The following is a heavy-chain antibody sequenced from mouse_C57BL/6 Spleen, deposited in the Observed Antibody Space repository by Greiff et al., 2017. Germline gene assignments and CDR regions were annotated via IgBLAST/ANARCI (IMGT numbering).Heavy chain of an antibody. CDR1: GYTFTSYW. J-gene: IGHJ4*01. V-gene: IGHV1-53*01. CDR2: INPSNGGT. CDR3: ARCPQTAQATGRAMDY. Sequence: QVQLQQPGTELVKPGASVKLSCKASGYTFTSYWMHWVKQRPGQGLEWIGNINPSNGGTNYNEKFKSKATLTVDKSSSTAYMQLSSLTSEDSAVYYCARCPQTAQATGRAMDYWGQGTSVTFSS. D-gene: IGHD3-2*02.